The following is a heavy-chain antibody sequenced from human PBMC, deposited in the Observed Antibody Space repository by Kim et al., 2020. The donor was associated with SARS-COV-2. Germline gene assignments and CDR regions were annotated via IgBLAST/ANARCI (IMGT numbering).Heavy chain of an antibody. CDR3: ARDGDRYYAWHAFDS. CDR1: GYNFNGYY. Sequence: ASVKVSCKASGYNFNGYYIHWVRQAPGQGLEWMGWINPNSGDTNYAQKFQGRVTMTSDTSISTAYMELNRLTSDDTAVYHCARDGDRYYAWHAFDSWGQGTMVTVSS. J-gene: IGHJ3*01. CDR2: INPNSGDT. V-gene: IGHV1-2*02. D-gene: IGHD1-26*01.